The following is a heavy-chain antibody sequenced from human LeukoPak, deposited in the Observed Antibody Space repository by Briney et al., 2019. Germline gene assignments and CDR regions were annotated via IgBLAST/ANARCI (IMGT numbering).Heavy chain of an antibody. CDR3: ARDKGYCSSTSCLELYYFDY. V-gene: IGHV4-4*07. CDR2: IYTSGST. CDR1: GGSISSYY. Sequence: PSETLPLTCTVSGGSISSYYWSWIRQPAGKGLEWIGRIYTSGSTNYNPSLKSRVTMSVDTSKNQFSLKLSSVTAADTAVYYCARDKGYCSSTSCLELYYFDYWGQGTLVTVSS. D-gene: IGHD2-2*01. J-gene: IGHJ4*02.